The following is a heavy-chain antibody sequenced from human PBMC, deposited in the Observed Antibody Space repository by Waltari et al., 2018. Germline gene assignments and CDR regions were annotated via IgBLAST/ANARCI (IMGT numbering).Heavy chain of an antibody. CDR3: ARAYSGKKNPKES. CDR2: INTDGSDT. J-gene: IGHJ5*02. CDR1: GFTFSSHW. Sequence: EVQLVESGGGLVQPGGSLRLSCAASGFTFSSHWMHWVRQAPGKGLVWVSRINTDGSDTAYADSVRGRFTIFRDNAKNTLFLQMNSLRVDDTAVYYCARAYSGKKNPKESWGQGTLVTVSS. V-gene: IGHV3-74*03. D-gene: IGHD4-4*01.